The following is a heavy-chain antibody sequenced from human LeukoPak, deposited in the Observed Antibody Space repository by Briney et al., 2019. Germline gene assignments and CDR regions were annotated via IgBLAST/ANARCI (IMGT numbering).Heavy chain of an antibody. D-gene: IGHD1-26*01. CDR2: INWNGGST. V-gene: IGHV3-20*04. Sequence: PGGSLRLSCAASGFTFDDYGMSWVRQAPGKGLEWVSGINWNGGSTGYADSVKGRFTISRDNAKNSLYLQMNSLRAEDTALYYCARGRADSGSYYSLDYWGQGTLVTVSS. CDR3: ARGRADSGSYYSLDY. J-gene: IGHJ4*02. CDR1: GFTFDDYG.